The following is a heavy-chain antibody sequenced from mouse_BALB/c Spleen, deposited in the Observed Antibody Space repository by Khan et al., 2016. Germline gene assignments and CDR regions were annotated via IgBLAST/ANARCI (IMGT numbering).Heavy chain of an antibody. D-gene: IGHD4-1*01. CDR1: GYNFTSYW. CDR3: ANWDFDY. J-gene: IGHJ2*01. CDR2: IYPGSGST. Sequence: QVQLQQPGAELVKPGTSVKLSCKASGYNFTSYWINWVKLRPGQGLEWIGDIYPGSGSTNYNEKFKSKATLTVDTSSSTAYMQLSSLASEDSALYYCANWDFDYWGQGTTLTVSS. V-gene: IGHV1-55*01.